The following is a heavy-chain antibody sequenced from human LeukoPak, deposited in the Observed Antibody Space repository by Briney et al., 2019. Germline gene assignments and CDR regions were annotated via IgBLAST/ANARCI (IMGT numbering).Heavy chain of an antibody. Sequence: PGGSLRLSCAASGFTFSSYAMHWVRQAPGKGLEWVAVISYDGSNKYYADSVKGRFTISRDNSKNTLYLQMNSLRAEDTAVYYCARGGTYSYPGYYFDYWGQGTLVTVSS. J-gene: IGHJ4*02. D-gene: IGHD5-18*01. CDR2: ISYDGSNK. V-gene: IGHV3-30-3*01. CDR3: ARGGTYSYPGYYFDY. CDR1: GFTFSSYA.